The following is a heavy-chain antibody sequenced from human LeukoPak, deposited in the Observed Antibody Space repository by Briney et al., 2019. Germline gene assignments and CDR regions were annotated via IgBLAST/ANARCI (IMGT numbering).Heavy chain of an antibody. J-gene: IGHJ4*02. CDR1: GGSISSSSYY. Sequence: SETLSLTCTVSGGSISSSSYYWGWIRQPPGKGLEWIGSIYYSGSTYYNPSLKSRVTISVDTSKNQFSLKLSSVTAADTAVYYCARLYSGSYSNWGQGTLVTVSS. V-gene: IGHV4-39*07. D-gene: IGHD1-26*01. CDR2: IYYSGST. CDR3: ARLYSGSYSN.